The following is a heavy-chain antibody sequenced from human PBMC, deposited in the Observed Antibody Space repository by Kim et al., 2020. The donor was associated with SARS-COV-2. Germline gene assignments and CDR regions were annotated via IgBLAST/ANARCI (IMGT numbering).Heavy chain of an antibody. CDR3: ARSVVVLRDDAFDV. CDR2: LYYSGST. CDR1: GGSLNSYY. Sequence: SETLSLTCTVSGGSLNSYYWSWIRQSPGKRLEWIGYLYYSGSTNYNPSLKSRVTISVDTSKNQFSLKLTSVTAADMAVYYCARSVVVLRDDAFDVWGQGTMVTVSS. V-gene: IGHV4-59*13. D-gene: IGHD3-22*01. J-gene: IGHJ3*01.